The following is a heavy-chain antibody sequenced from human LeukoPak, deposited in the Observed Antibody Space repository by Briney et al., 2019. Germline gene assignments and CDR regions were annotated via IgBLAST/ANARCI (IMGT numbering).Heavy chain of an antibody. CDR2: VHHSADT. J-gene: IGHJ5*02. Sequence: SKTLSLTCAVSGYSISSCYYWGWIRQPPGKGLEYIGSVHHSADTYYNPSLKSRVTMSIDTSKNQFSLKLNSVTAADTAVYYCARYGHWFDPWGQGTLVTVSS. CDR1: GYSISSCYY. V-gene: IGHV4-38-2*01. D-gene: IGHD3-10*01. CDR3: ARYGHWFDP.